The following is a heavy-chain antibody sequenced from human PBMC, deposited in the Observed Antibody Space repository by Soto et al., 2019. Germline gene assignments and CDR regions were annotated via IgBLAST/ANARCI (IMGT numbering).Heavy chain of an antibody. J-gene: IGHJ4*02. CDR1: GYTFTSYA. CDR3: ARDLAVGLVDY. CDR2: VNAGNGNT. Sequence: GASVKVSCKASGYTFTSYATHWVRQAPGQRLEWMGWVNAGNGNTKYSQKFQGRVTITRDTSASTAYMELSSLRSDDTAVYYCARDLAVGLVDYWGQGALVTVSS. V-gene: IGHV1-3*01. D-gene: IGHD6-19*01.